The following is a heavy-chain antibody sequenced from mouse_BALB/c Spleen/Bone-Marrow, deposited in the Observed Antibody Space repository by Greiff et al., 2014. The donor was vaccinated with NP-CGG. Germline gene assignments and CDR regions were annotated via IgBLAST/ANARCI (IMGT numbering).Heavy chain of an antibody. V-gene: IGHV1-69*02. D-gene: IGHD1-1*02. CDR2: IYPSDSYT. J-gene: IGHJ3*01. Sequence: QVQLQQSXTDLVRPGASVKLSCKASGYTFTSYWINWVKQRPGQGLEWIGNIYPSDSYTNYNQKFKDKATLTVDKSSSTAYMHLSSPTSEDSAVYYCTRDDGGFAYWGQGTLVTVSA. CDR1: GYTFTSYW. CDR3: TRDDGGFAY.